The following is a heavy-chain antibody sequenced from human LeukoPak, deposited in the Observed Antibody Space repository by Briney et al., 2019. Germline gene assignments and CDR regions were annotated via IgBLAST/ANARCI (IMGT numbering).Heavy chain of an antibody. V-gene: IGHV1-69*04. CDR1: GGTFSSYA. CDR2: IIPILGIA. D-gene: IGHD3-10*01. J-gene: IGHJ4*02. Sequence: SVKVSCKASGGTFSSYAISWVRQAPGQGLEWMGRIIPILGIANYAQKFQGRVTITADKSTSTAYMELSSLRSEDTAVYYCAQSIQLALGYGLNWGQGTLVTVSS. CDR3: AQSIQLALGYGLN.